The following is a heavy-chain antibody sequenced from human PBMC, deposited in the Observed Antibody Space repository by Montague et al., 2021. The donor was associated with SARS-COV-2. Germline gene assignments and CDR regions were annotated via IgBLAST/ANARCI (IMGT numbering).Heavy chain of an antibody. CDR1: GGSISSDY. J-gene: IGHJ6*02. D-gene: IGHD5-18*01. CDR2: VYYRGNT. V-gene: IGHV4-59*01. Sequence: SETLSLTCTVSGGSISSDYWTWIRQPPGKGLEWIGFVYYRGNTYYNPSLRGRVTISVDTSSNHFSLTLSSVTAADTAVYYCAGISKYSYGIYYYGMDVWGQGTTVTVSS. CDR3: AGISKYSYGIYYYGMDV.